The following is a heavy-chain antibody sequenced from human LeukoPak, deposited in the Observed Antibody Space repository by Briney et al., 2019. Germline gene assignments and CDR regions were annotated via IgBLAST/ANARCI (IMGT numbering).Heavy chain of an antibody. D-gene: IGHD3-3*01. CDR2: IYYSGST. J-gene: IGHJ6*02. Sequence: SETLSLTCTVSGGSISGSRYYWGWIRQPPGKGLEWIESIYYSGSTYYNPSLKSRVTISIDTSKNQFSLNLSSVTAADTAVYYCARDSLYYDFWSGYSAVDGYYYGMDVWGQGTTVTVSS. V-gene: IGHV4-39*02. CDR3: ARDSLYYDFWSGYSAVDGYYYGMDV. CDR1: GGSISGSRYY.